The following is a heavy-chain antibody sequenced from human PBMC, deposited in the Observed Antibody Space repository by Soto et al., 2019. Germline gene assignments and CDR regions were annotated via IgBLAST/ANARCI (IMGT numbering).Heavy chain of an antibody. CDR3: AKDPSWYYFDY. V-gene: IGHV3-23*01. CDR2: ISGSGGST. J-gene: IGHJ4*02. Sequence: GGSLRLSCAASGFTFSSYAMSWVRQAPGKGLEWVSAISGSGGSTYYADSVKGRFTISRDNSKNTLYLQMKSLRAEDTAVYDCAKDPSWYYFDYWGQGTLVTVSS. D-gene: IGHD6-13*01. CDR1: GFTFSSYA.